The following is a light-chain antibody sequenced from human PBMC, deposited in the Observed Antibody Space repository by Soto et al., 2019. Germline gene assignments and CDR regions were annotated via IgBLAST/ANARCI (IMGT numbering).Light chain of an antibody. V-gene: IGKV3-11*01. CDR3: QQRSNWPT. CDR2: DAS. J-gene: IGKJ1*01. CDR1: QSVSSY. Sequence: EVVLTQSPATLSLCPGERATLSCRASQSVSSYLAWYQQKPGQAPRLLIYDASNRATGIPARFSGSGSGTDFTLTISSLEPEDFAVYYCQQRSNWPTFGQGTKVDI.